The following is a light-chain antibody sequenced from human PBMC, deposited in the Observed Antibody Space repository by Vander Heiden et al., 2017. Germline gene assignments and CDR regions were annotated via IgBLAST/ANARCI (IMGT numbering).Light chain of an antibody. Sequence: SYELTQPPSVPVSPGQTPSITCSGDKLGDKYACWYQQKPGQSPVLVIYQDSKRPSGSRERFSGSNSGNTATLTISGTQAMDEADYYCQAWDSSTVVFGGGTKLTVL. CDR1: KLGDKY. V-gene: IGLV3-1*01. J-gene: IGLJ2*01. CDR3: QAWDSSTVV. CDR2: QDS.